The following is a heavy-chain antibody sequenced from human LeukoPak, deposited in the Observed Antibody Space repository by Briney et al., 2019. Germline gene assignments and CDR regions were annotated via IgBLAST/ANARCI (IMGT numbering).Heavy chain of an antibody. V-gene: IGHV3-11*01. Sequence: PGGSLRLSCAASGFTFSDYYMSWLRQAPGKGLEWVSYISSSGSTIYYADSVKGRFTISRDNAKNSLYLQMNSLRAEDTAVYYCAKGFSYQLLWGPFDYWGQGTLVTVSS. J-gene: IGHJ4*02. CDR3: AKGFSYQLLWGPFDY. D-gene: IGHD2-2*01. CDR1: GFTFSDYY. CDR2: ISSSGSTI.